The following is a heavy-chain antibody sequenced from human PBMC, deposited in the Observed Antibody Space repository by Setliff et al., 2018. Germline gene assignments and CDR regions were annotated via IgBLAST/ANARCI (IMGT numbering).Heavy chain of an antibody. CDR1: GFTFSTYR. J-gene: IGHJ6*03. V-gene: IGHV3-21*01. D-gene: IGHD5-12*01. Sequence: GGSLRLSCAASGFTFSTYRMNWVRQAPGKGLEWVSSIDTSSSYIYYADSVKGRFTIARDNCKNTLYLQMNSLRAEDKAVYYCAKGGRVYSGWRPRHYYYMDVWGKGTTVTVSS. CDR2: IDTSSSYI. CDR3: AKGGRVYSGWRPRHYYYMDV.